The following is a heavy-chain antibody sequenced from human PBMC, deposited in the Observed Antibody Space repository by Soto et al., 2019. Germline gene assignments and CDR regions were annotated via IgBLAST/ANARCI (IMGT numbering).Heavy chain of an antibody. CDR2: ISAGKGDT. J-gene: IGHJ4*02. D-gene: IGHD1-26*01. V-gene: IGHV1-18*04. CDR1: GYTFSSYG. Sequence: VQLVQSGAEVRKPGASVKVSCKASGYTFSSYGISWVRQAPGKGLGWMGWISAGKGDTNYAQKFQGRVSMTTDTSTSTAYMELRSLTSDYTAVYYCARDGFTVISSGSFDYWGQGTLVTVSS. CDR3: ARDGFTVISSGSFDY.